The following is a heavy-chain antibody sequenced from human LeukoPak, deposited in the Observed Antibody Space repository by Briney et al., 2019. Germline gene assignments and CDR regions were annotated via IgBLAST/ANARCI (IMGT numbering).Heavy chain of an antibody. Sequence: GGSLRLSCAASGFTFSSYSMTWVRQAPGKGLEWVSSISSSSSNIYYADSVKGRFTISRDNAKNSLYLQMNSLRVEDTAVYYCARCTTGRTFGSLREIKRSREIDYWGQGALVTVSS. D-gene: IGHD1-1*01. J-gene: IGHJ4*02. CDR2: ISSSSSNI. CDR3: ARCTTGRTFGSLREIKRSREIDY. CDR1: GFTFSSYS. V-gene: IGHV3-21*01.